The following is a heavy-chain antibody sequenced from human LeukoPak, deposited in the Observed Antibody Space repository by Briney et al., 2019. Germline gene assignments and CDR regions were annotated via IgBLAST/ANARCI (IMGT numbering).Heavy chain of an antibody. CDR1: GFTFSSYA. CDR2: ISGSGGST. J-gene: IGHJ3*02. V-gene: IGHV3-23*01. Sequence: GSLRLSCAASGFTFSSYAMSWVRQAPGKGLEWVSAISGSGGSTYYADSVKGRFTISRDNSKNTLYLQMNSLRAEDTAVYYCAKDRVYYYDSSGINAFDIWGQGTMVTVSS. D-gene: IGHD3-22*01. CDR3: AKDRVYYYDSSGINAFDI.